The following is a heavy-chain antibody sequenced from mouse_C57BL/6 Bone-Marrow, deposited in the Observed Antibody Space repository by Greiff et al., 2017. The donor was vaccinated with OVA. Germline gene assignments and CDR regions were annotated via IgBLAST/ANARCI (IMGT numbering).Heavy chain of an antibody. CDR2: IDTSDSET. Sequence: QVQLQQPGAELVRPGSSVKLSCKASGYTFTSYWMHWVKQRPIQGLEWIGNIDTSDSETHYNQKFKDKATLTVDKSSSTAYMQLSSLTSEDSAVYYCARGGGLRSYFDYWGQGTTLTVSS. CDR1: GYTFTSYW. V-gene: IGHV1-52*01. D-gene: IGHD3-1*01. CDR3: ARGGGLRSYFDY. J-gene: IGHJ2*01.